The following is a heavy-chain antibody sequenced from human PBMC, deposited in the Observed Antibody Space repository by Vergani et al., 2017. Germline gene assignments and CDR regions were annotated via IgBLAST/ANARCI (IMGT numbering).Heavy chain of an antibody. J-gene: IGHJ5*02. Sequence: QLQLQESGPGLVKPSETLSLTCTVSGGSISSYYWSWIRQPPGKGLEWIGYIYYSGSTNYNPSLKSRVTISVDTSKNQFSLKLSSVTAADTAVYYCARGPKVGTGMYNWFDPWGQGTLVTVSS. V-gene: IGHV4-59*01. CDR2: IYYSGST. CDR1: GGSISSYY. D-gene: IGHD2-21*02. CDR3: ARGPKVGTGMYNWFDP.